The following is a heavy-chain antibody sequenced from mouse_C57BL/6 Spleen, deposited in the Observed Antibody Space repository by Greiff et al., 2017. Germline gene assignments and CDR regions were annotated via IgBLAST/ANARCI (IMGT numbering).Heavy chain of an antibody. J-gene: IGHJ4*01. CDR2: IDPSDSYT. CDR3: ARGPYAMGY. Sequence: QVQLQQPGAELVKPGASVKLSCKASGYTFTSYWMQWVKQRPGQGLEWIGEIDPSDSYTNYNQKFKGKATLTVDTSSSTAYMQLSVLTSEASAVYYCARGPYAMGYWGQGTSVTVSS. CDR1: GYTFTSYW. V-gene: IGHV1-50*01.